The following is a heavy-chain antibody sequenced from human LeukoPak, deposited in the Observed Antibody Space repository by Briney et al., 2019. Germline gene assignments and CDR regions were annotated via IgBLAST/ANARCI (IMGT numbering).Heavy chain of an antibody. Sequence: PSETLSLTCTVSGGCISSYYCSWIRQPPGKGLEWIGYIYYRDNTNYNPSLKSRVTISVDTSKNQFSLKLSSVSAADTAVYYCARHFSSYDSSGFYFHFDFWGPGTLVTVSS. CDR1: GGCISSYY. J-gene: IGHJ4*02. D-gene: IGHD3-22*01. V-gene: IGHV4-59*08. CDR2: IYYRDNT. CDR3: ARHFSSYDSSGFYFHFDF.